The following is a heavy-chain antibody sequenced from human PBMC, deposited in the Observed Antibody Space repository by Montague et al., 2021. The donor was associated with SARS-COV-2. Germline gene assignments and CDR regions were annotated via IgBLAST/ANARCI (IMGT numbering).Heavy chain of an antibody. CDR3: ARTRGYDPLFDF. J-gene: IGHJ4*02. CDR2: IYYSGST. V-gene: IGHV4-59*01. Sequence: SETLSLTCTVSGGSISSNFWSWIRQHPGKGLVWCGYIYYSGSTNXNPSLQSRVTISVDTSKKQFSLQLSSVTAAATAVYYCARTRGYDPLFDFWGQGTLVTVSS. CDR1: GGSISSNF. D-gene: IGHD5-12*01.